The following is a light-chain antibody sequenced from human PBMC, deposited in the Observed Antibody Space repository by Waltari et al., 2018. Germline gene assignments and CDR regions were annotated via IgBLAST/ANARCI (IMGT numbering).Light chain of an antibody. Sequence: DIVMTQSPDSLAGSLCERATINCKPSQSVLYNSNRKNYLAWYQQKPGQPPKLLIYWASTRESGVPDRFSGSGSGTDFTLTISSLQAEDVAVYYCQQYYDTPALTFGGGTKVEIK. CDR3: QQYYDTPALT. CDR1: QSVLYNSNRKNY. CDR2: WAS. J-gene: IGKJ4*01. V-gene: IGKV4-1*01.